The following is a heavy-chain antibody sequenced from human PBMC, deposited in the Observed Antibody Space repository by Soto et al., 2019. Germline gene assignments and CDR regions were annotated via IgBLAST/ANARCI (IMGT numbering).Heavy chain of an antibody. V-gene: IGHV4-39*01. J-gene: IGHJ4*02. D-gene: IGHD6-19*01. CDR1: GGSISSSSYY. CDR2: IYYSGST. Sequence: QLQLQESGPGLVKPSETLSLTCTVSGGSISSSSYYWGWIRQPPGKGLEWIGSIYYSGSTYYNPSLKSRVTISVDTSKNQFSLRLSSVTAADTAVYYCVSSGWYRVFDYWGQGTLVTVSS. CDR3: VSSGWYRVFDY.